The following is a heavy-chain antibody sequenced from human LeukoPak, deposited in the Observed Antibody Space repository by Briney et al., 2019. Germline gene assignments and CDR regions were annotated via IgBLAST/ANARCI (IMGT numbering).Heavy chain of an antibody. J-gene: IGHJ3*02. CDR1: GYTFTSYY. V-gene: IGHV1-46*01. D-gene: IGHD2-2*01. CDR3: ARDPLKWTTSDAFDI. CDR2: INPSGGST. Sequence: GASVKVSCKASGYTFTSYYMHWVRRAPGQGLEWMGIINPSGGSTSYAQKFQGRVTMTRDTSTSTVYMELSSLRFEDTAVYYCARDPLKWTTSDAFDIWGQGTMVTVSS.